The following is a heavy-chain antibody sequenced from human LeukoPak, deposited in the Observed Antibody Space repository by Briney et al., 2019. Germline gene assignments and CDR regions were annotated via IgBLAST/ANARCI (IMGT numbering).Heavy chain of an antibody. CDR2: IYTSAST. J-gene: IGHJ4*02. D-gene: IGHD6-19*01. CDR1: GGSISNYY. V-gene: IGHV4-4*07. Sequence: SETLSLTCTVSGGSISNYYWSWIRQPAGKGLEWIGHIYTSASTNYNPSLRSRVTMSLDTSKNQFSLELNSVTAADTAAYYCARVDTSGWHYFDDWGQGTLVTVSP. CDR3: ARVDTSGWHYFDD.